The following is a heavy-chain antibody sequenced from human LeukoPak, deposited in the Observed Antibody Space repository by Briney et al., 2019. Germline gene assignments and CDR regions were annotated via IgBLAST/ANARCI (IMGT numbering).Heavy chain of an antibody. D-gene: IGHD6-19*01. J-gene: IGHJ4*02. CDR3: ARNEYTSGWYRN. CDR1: GFTVSSNY. Sequence: GGSLRLSCAASGFTVSSNYMSWVRQAPGKGLEWVSTIYSGGSTYYADSVKGRFTISRDISKNTLYLQMNSLRGEDTAVYYCARNEYTSGWYRNWGQGTLVTVSS. CDR2: IYSGGST. V-gene: IGHV3-53*01.